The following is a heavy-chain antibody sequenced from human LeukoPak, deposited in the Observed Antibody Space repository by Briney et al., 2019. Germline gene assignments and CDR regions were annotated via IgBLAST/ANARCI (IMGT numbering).Heavy chain of an antibody. D-gene: IGHD4-17*01. V-gene: IGHV3-53*01. J-gene: IGHJ4*02. CDR3: AGGLRSGLIDY. CDR2: IYSAGST. CDR1: EFTVNNNY. Sequence: PGGSLRLSCAASEFTVNNNYMSWVRQAPGKGLEWVSTIYSAGSTNYADSVEGRFTISRDNSKNTMYLQMNSLRAEDTAVYYCAGGLRSGLIDYWGQGTLVTVSS.